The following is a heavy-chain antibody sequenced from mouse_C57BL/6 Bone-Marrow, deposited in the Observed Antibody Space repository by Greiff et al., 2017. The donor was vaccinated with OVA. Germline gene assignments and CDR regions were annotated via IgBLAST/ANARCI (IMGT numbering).Heavy chain of an antibody. Sequence: VQLQQSGPGLVQPSQRLSITCTVSGFSFTSYGVHWVRQSPGKGLEWLGVIWSGGSTDYNAAFISRLSISKDNSKSQVFLKMNSLQADDTAIYYCARRGPYGRGYFDVWGTGTTVTVSS. D-gene: IGHD1-1*01. V-gene: IGHV2-2*01. CDR1: GFSFTSYG. J-gene: IGHJ1*03. CDR3: ARRGPYGRGYFDV. CDR2: IWSGGST.